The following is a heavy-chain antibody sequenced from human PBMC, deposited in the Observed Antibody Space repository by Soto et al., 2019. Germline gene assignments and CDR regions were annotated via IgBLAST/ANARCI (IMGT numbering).Heavy chain of an antibody. Sequence: QLQLQESGPGLVKPSETLSLTCTVSGGSISSSSYYWGWIRQPPGKGLEWIGSIYYSGSTYYNPSLKSRVTISVDTSKHQFSLKLSSVTAADTAVYYCARQDCTNGVCYMAPYYFDYWGQGTLVTVSS. D-gene: IGHD2-8*01. CDR1: GGSISSSSYY. V-gene: IGHV4-39*01. CDR2: IYYSGST. J-gene: IGHJ4*02. CDR3: ARQDCTNGVCYMAPYYFDY.